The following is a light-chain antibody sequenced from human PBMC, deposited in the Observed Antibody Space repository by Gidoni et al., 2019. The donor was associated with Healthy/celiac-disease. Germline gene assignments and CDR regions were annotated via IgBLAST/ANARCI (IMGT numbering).Light chain of an antibody. Sequence: DIVMTQSPDSLAVSLGERATINCKSSQSVLYSSNNKNYLAWYQQEPGQPPKLLIYWASTRESGVPDRFSGSGSGTDFTLTISSLQAEDVAVYYCQQYYSTLWTFGQGTKVEIK. J-gene: IGKJ1*01. V-gene: IGKV4-1*01. CDR1: QSVLYSSNNKNY. CDR2: WAS. CDR3: QQYYSTLWT.